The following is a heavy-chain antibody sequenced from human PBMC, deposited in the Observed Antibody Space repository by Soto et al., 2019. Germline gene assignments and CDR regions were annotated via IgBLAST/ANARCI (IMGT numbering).Heavy chain of an antibody. V-gene: IGHV2-5*02. D-gene: IGHD3-10*01. J-gene: IGHJ6*02. CDR2: IYWDDDN. CDR3: AHMSIVRATYYYGMDV. CDR1: GFSLSTSGVG. Sequence: QITLKESGPTLVKPTQTLTLTCTFSGFSLSTSGVGVGWIRQPPGKALEWLALIYWDDDNRYSPSLKSRLTITKESSKHQVVLTMTSMDPVDTATYYCAHMSIVRATYYYGMDVWGQGTTVTVSS.